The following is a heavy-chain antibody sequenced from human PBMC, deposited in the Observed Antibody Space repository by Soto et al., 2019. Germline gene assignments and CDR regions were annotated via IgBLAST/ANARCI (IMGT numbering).Heavy chain of an antibody. V-gene: IGHV3-30-3*01. CDR3: TRGLLTDYFDY. CDR1: GFTLDTFA. CDR2: ISYDGSNQ. J-gene: IGHJ4*02. Sequence: PGGALRLSCAAPGFTLDTFALHWVRQAPGKGLEWVAVISYDGSNQFYAGSVKGRFTVSRDNSKNTLYLQMNSLRNDDTAVYYCTRGLLTDYFDYWGQGALVTVSS.